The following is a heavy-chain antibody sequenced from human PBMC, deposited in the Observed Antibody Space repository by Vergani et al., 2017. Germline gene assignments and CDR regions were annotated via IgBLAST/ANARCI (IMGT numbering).Heavy chain of an antibody. CDR1: GGPLSGYY. J-gene: IGHJ4*02. Sequence: QVQLQESGPGLVRPSETLSLTCTVSGGPLSGYYWNWIRQTPGEGLEWIGYVEDSGYFNYNPSLKTRVSISSDTSNNQFSLMLSSVTVADTAVYYCARSIVSRNPPDYFDNWGQGTLVTVSS. CDR3: ARSIVSRNPPDYFDN. D-gene: IGHD1-14*01. V-gene: IGHV4-59*01. CDR2: VEDSGYF.